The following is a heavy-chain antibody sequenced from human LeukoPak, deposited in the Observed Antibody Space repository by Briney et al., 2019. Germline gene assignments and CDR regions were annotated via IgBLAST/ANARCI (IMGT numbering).Heavy chain of an antibody. CDR3: ARADYYGSGSYPDY. J-gene: IGHJ4*02. CDR1: GYTFTGYY. CDR2: INPNSDGT. Sequence: ASVKVSCKASGYTFTGYYMHWVRQAPGQGLEWMGWINPNSDGTNSAQKLQGRVNMTTDTSTSTAYMELRSLRSDDTAVYYCARADYYGSGSYPDYWGQGTLVTVSS. V-gene: IGHV1-2*02. D-gene: IGHD3-10*01.